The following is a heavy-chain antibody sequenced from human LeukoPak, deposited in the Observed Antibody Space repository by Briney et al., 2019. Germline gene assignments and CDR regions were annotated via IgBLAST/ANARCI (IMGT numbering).Heavy chain of an antibody. D-gene: IGHD6-13*01. V-gene: IGHV1-24*01. J-gene: IGHJ4*02. CDR2: FEPEDGET. CDR1: GYTLTELS. Sequence: ASVKVSCKVSGYTLTELSMHWVRQAPGKGLEWMGGFEPEDGETIYAQKFQGRVTMTEDTSTDTAYMELSSLRSEDTAVYYCATGRKSSSWYAFDYWGQGTLVTVSS. CDR3: ATGRKSSSWYAFDY.